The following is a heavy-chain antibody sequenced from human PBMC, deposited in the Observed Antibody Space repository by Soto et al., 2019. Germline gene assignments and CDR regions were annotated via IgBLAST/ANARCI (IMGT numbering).Heavy chain of an antibody. D-gene: IGHD1-7*01. CDR1: GGSISSGDYY. CDR2: ISYSGST. CDR3: ARYMNSPLLGLYYFDY. J-gene: IGHJ4*02. Sequence: SETLSLTCTVSGGSISSGDYYWSWIRQPPGKGLEWIGYISYSGSTYYNPSLKSRVTISVDTSKDQFSLKLSSVTAADTAVYYCARYMNSPLLGLYYFDYWGQGXLVTVYS. V-gene: IGHV4-30-4*01.